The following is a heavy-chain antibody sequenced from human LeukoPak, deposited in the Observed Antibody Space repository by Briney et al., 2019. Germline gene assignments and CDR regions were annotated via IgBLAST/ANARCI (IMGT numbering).Heavy chain of an antibody. CDR3: ASSRYYYDSSAYYPDY. V-gene: IGHV3-33*01. CDR2: IWYDGSNK. Sequence: PGGSLRLSCAASGFTFSSYGMHWVRQAPGKGLEWVAVIWYDGSNKYYADSVKGRFTISRDNSKNTLYLQMNSLRAEDTAVYYCASSRYYYDSSAYYPDYWGQGTLVTVSS. D-gene: IGHD3-22*01. CDR1: GFTFSSYG. J-gene: IGHJ4*02.